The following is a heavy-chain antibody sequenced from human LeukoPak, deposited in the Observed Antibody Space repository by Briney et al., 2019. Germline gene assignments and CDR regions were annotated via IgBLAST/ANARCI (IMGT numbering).Heavy chain of an antibody. J-gene: IGHJ4*02. CDR1: GFTFSRHG. Sequence: GRSLRLSCAASGFTFSRHGMHWVRQAPGKGLEWVAVIWYDGSNKYYADSVKGRFTISRDSSKNTLYLQMNSLRAEDTAVYYCARDAYGDYYFDYWGQGTLVTVSS. CDR3: ARDAYGDYYFDY. V-gene: IGHV3-33*01. D-gene: IGHD4-17*01. CDR2: IWYDGSNK.